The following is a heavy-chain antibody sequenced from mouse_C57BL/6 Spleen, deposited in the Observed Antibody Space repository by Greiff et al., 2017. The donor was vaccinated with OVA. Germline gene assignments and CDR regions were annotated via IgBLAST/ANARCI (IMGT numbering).Heavy chain of an antibody. CDR1: GFNIKDYY. D-gene: IGHD1-1*01. CDR2: IDPEDGDT. J-gene: IGHJ4*01. CDR3: TTLLTTDAMDY. Sequence: EVQLQESGAELVRPGASVKLSCTASGFNIKDYYMHWVKQRPEQGLEWIGRIDPEDGDTEYAPKFQGKATMTAETSSNTAYLQLSSLTSEDTAVYYCTTLLTTDAMDYWGQGTSVTVSS. V-gene: IGHV14-1*01.